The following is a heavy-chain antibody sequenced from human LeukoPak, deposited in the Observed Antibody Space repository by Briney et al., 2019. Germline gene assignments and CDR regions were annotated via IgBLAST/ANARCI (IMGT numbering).Heavy chain of an antibody. CDR1: GGSISSGGYS. CDR2: IYHSGST. CDR3: ATESSYGDYRESAFDI. V-gene: IGHV4-30-2*01. Sequence: SETLYLTCAVSGGSISSGGYSWSWIRQPPGKGLEWIGYIYHSGSTYYNPSLKSRVTISVDRSKNQFSLKLSSVTAADTAVYYCATESSYGDYRESAFDIWGQGTMVTVSS. D-gene: IGHD4-17*01. J-gene: IGHJ3*02.